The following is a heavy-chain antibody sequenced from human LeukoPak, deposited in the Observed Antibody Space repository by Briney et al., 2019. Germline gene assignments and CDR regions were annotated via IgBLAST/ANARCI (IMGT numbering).Heavy chain of an antibody. J-gene: IGHJ5*02. V-gene: IGHV3-30*02. CDR1: GFTFSSYG. Sequence: PGGSLRLSCAASGFTFSSYGIHWVRQAPGKGLEWVAFIRYDGSNKYYADSVKGRFTISRDNSKNTLYLQMNRLRAEDTAVYYCARAMPNDNWFDPWGQGSLVTVSS. CDR3: ARAMPNDNWFDP. D-gene: IGHD2-2*01. CDR2: IRYDGSNK.